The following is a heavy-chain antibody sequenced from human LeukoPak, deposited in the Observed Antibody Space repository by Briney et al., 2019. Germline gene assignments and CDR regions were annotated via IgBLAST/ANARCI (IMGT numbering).Heavy chain of an antibody. CDR3: ARDHTEDYYGSGSYYSDWFDP. Sequence: SETLSLTCTVSGGSISSYYWSWIRQPAGKGLEWIGRIYTSGSTNYNPSLKSRVTMSVDTSKNQFSLKLSSVTAADTAVYYCARDHTEDYYGSGSYYSDWFDPWGQGTLVTVSS. CDR2: IYTSGST. D-gene: IGHD3-10*01. CDR1: GGSISSYY. V-gene: IGHV4-4*07. J-gene: IGHJ5*02.